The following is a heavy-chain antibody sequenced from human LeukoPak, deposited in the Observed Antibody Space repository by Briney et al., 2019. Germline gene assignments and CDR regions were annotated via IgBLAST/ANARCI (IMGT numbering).Heavy chain of an antibody. D-gene: IGHD5-12*01. CDR2: ISSSSDAI. Sequence: GGSLRLSCAASGFTFSNYGMNWVRQAPGKGLEWVSYISSSSDAIYYADSVKGRFTISRDNAKNSLYLEMNSLRDEDTAVYYCARAMRSGYDYWGQGTLVTVSA. CDR1: GFTFSNYG. J-gene: IGHJ4*02. V-gene: IGHV3-48*02. CDR3: ARAMRSGYDY.